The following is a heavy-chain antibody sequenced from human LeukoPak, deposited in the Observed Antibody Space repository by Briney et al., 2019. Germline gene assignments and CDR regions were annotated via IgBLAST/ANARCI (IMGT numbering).Heavy chain of an antibody. J-gene: IGHJ4*02. CDR1: GGSISSSSYY. CDR3: ATLYGSGIDY. CDR2: VYYSGST. Sequence: PSETLSLTCTVSGGSISSSSYYWSWIRQPPGKGLEWIGSVYYSGSTYYNPSLKSRVTISVDTSKNQFSLKLSSVTAADTAVYYCATLYGSGIDYWGQGTLVTVSS. D-gene: IGHD3-10*01. V-gene: IGHV4-39*01.